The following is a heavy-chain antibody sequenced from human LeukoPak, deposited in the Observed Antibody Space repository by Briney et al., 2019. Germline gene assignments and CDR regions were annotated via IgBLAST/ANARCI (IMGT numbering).Heavy chain of an antibody. J-gene: IGHJ4*02. CDR1: GFTFSSYA. CDR2: VSGGGDYT. V-gene: IGHV3-23*01. D-gene: IGHD4-23*01. CDR3: ARVYGGSRGQFDY. Sequence: PGGSLRLSCAASGFTFSSYAMSWVRQAPGKGLEWVSAVSGGGDYTYYADSVKGRFTISRDNSKNTQYLQMNSLRAEDTAVYYCARVYGGSRGQFDYWGQGTLVTVSS.